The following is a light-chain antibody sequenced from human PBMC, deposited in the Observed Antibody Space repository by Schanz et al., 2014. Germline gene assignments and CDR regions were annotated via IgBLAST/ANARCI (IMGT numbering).Light chain of an antibody. CDR3: QQYGSSPYT. CDR1: QSVSSSY. CDR2: GAS. Sequence: EIVLTQSPGTLSLSPGERATLSCRASQSVSSSYLAWYQQKVGQAPRLLIYGASNRAAGIPDRFSGSGSGTDFTLTISRLEPEDFAVYYCQQYGSSPYTFGQGTKLERK. J-gene: IGKJ2*01. V-gene: IGKV3-20*01.